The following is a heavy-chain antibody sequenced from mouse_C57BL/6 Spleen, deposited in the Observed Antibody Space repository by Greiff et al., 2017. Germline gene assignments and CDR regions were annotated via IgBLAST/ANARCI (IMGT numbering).Heavy chain of an antibody. CDR3: TRGLYYNNRGGFAY. J-gene: IGHJ3*01. Sequence: EVQVVESGEGLVKPGGSLKLSCAASGFTFSSYAMSWVRQTPEKRLEWVAYISSGGDYIYYADTVKGRFTISRDNARNTLYLQMSSLKSEDTAMYYCTRGLYYNNRGGFAYWGQGTLVTVSA. V-gene: IGHV5-9-1*02. CDR2: ISSGGDYI. CDR1: GFTFSSYA. D-gene: IGHD2-1*01.